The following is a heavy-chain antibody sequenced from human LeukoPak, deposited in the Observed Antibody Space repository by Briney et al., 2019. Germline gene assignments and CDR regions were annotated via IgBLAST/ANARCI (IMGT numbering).Heavy chain of an antibody. J-gene: IGHJ4*02. D-gene: IGHD1-26*01. CDR3: ARVVQSGSYPKDY. V-gene: IGHV3-30*04. CDR1: GFTFSSYA. CDR2: ISYDGSNK. Sequence: GGSLRLSCAASGFTFSSYAMHWVRQAPGKGLEWVAVISYDGSNKYYADSVKGRFTISRDNSKNTLYLQMNSLRAEDTAVYYCARVVQSGSYPKDYWGQGTLVTDSS.